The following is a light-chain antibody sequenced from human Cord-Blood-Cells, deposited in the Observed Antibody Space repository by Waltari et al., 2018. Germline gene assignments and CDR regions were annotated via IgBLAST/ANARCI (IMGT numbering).Light chain of an antibody. J-gene: IGLJ3*02. V-gene: IGLV2-23*02. CDR3: CSYAGSRV. CDR1: SRDVGCYNL. Sequence: QSALTQPASVSGSPGQSITISCTGTSRDVGCYNLVSWYQQHPGKAPKLMIYEVSKRPSGVSNRFSGSKSGNTASLTISGLQAEDEADYYCCSYAGSRVFGGGTKLTVL. CDR2: EVS.